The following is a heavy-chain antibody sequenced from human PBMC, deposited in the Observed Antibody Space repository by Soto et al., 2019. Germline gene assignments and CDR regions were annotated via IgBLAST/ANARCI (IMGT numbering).Heavy chain of an antibody. V-gene: IGHV4-59*01. Sequence: PSETLSLTCTVSGGSISNYYWSWIRQPPGRGLEWIGHIFYSGSTNYNPALKSRVIISVDTSKSQFSLKLSSVTAADTSVYYCAKDSGYNYGYFRWFDPWGQGTLVTVS. D-gene: IGHD5-18*01. CDR2: IFYSGST. CDR1: GGSISNYY. CDR3: AKDSGYNYGYFRWFDP. J-gene: IGHJ5*02.